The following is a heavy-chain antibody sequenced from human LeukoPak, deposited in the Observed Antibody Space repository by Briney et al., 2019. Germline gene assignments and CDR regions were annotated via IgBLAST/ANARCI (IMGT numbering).Heavy chain of an antibody. CDR1: GFTLSSYG. J-gene: IGHJ4*02. V-gene: IGHV3-30*02. CDR3: AKQQEAGVTTYRSEFDY. D-gene: IGHD1-26*01. CDR2: IRYDGSNK. Sequence: PGGSLRLSCAASGFTLSSYGMHWVRQAPGKGLEWVALIRYDGSNKYYADSVKGRFTISRDNSKNTLYLQMNSLRAEDTAVYYCAKQQEAGVTTYRSEFDYWGQGTLVTVSS.